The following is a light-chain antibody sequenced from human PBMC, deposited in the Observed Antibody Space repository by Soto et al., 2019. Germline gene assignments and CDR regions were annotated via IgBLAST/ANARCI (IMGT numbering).Light chain of an antibody. J-gene: IGKJ2*01. V-gene: IGKV3-11*01. Sequence: EIVLTQSPATLSLSPGESATLSCRASQSVSTYLAWYQHKPGLAPRLLIYDASNRATGIPARFGGSGSGTDFTLTISSLEPEDFAVYYCQQRSNWPPYTFGQGTKLEIK. CDR3: QQRSNWPPYT. CDR2: DAS. CDR1: QSVSTY.